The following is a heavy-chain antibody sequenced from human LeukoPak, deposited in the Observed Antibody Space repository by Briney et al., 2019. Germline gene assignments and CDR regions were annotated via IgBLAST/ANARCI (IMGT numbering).Heavy chain of an antibody. D-gene: IGHD5-12*01. Sequence: GGSLRLSCAASGFIFSSYNMNWVRQAPGKGLEWVSSISNGGGYIYYEDSVKGRFTISRDNAKNSLYLQMNSLRAEDTAVYYCARAGLYSGSGLDYWGQGTLVTGSS. CDR2: ISNGGGYI. CDR1: GFIFSSYN. V-gene: IGHV3-21*01. CDR3: ARAGLYSGSGLDY. J-gene: IGHJ4*02.